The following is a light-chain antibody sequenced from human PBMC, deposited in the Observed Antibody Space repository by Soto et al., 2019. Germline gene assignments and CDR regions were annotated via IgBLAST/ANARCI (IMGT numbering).Light chain of an antibody. V-gene: IGLV2-14*01. J-gene: IGLJ1*01. CDR2: DVN. CDR3: SSYTGSSTFV. CDR1: SSDVGGYDY. Sequence: QSVRTQPASGSGSPGQSITISCTGTSSDVGGYDYVSWYQQLPGKAPKLLIYDVNNRPSGVSHRFSGSKSGNTASLTISGLQAEDEADYYCSSYTGSSTFVFGTGTKVTVL.